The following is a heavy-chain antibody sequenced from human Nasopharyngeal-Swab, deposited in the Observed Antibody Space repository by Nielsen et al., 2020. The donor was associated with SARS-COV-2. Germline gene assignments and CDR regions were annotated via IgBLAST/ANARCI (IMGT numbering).Heavy chain of an antibody. CDR3: ARPGYDSSGYTSYFDY. D-gene: IGHD3-22*01. CDR2: TCYSGST. Sequence: GQAPGKGLEWIGRTCYSGSTYYNPTGKSGGTISVDTSKNHGSLTLSSVTAADTAVYYCARPGYDSSGYTSYFDYWGQGTLVTVSS. J-gene: IGHJ4*02. V-gene: IGHV4-39*01.